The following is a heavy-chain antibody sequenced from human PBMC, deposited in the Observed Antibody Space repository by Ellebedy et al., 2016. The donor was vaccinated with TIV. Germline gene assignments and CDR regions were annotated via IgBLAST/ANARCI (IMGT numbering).Heavy chain of an antibody. CDR2: IYYRGYT. D-gene: IGHD3-9*01. V-gene: IGHV4-59*08. CDR1: GGSISTYY. J-gene: IGHJ6*02. Sequence: MPSETLSLTCTVSGGSISTYYWSWIRQPPGQGLEWIGYIYYRGYTEYNPSLKSRVTIPLDTSKDQFSLRLSSVTAADTACYYCARGHLRNFDWVYYYHGMDVWGQGTTVTVSS. CDR3: ARGHLRNFDWVYYYHGMDV.